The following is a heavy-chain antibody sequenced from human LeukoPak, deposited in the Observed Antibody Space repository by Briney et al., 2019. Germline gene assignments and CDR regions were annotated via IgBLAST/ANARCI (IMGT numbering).Heavy chain of an antibody. CDR1: GGSISSYY. D-gene: IGHD3-3*01. V-gene: IGHV4-59*08. J-gene: IGHJ4*02. Sequence: PSETLSLTCTVSGGSISSYYWSWIRQPPGKGLEWIGYIYYGGSTNYNPSLKSRVTISVDTSKNQFSLKLSSVTAADTAVYYCARHLTEAGYYDFWSGYTFDYWGQGTLVTVSS. CDR3: ARHLTEAGYYDFWSGYTFDY. CDR2: IYYGGST.